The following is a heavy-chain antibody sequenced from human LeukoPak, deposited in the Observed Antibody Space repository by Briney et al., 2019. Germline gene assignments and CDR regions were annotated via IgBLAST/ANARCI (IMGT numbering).Heavy chain of an antibody. J-gene: IGHJ4*02. CDR3: ARGDDSSGWYRLDY. Sequence: PSETLSLTCTVSGDSINSLDLWSWVRQPPGKGLEWIGEMYLSGTTHSNPSVKSRVTISIDKSKNQFSLKLSSVTAADTAVYYCARGDDSSGWYRLDYWGQGTLVTVSS. D-gene: IGHD6-19*01. CDR1: GDSINSLDL. V-gene: IGHV4-4*02. CDR2: MYLSGTT.